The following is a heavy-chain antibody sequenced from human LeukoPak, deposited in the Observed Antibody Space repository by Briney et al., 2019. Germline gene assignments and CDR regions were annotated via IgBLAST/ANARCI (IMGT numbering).Heavy chain of an antibody. Sequence: PGGSLRLSCAASGFTFSDYSMSWIRQAPGKGLECISYTRSSNGYTKYADSVKGRFTISRDNAENSLYLQMNSLRVEDTAVYYCARSSNYAGDYWGQGTLVTVSS. CDR1: GFTFSDYS. CDR2: TRSSNGYT. D-gene: IGHD2-2*01. CDR3: ARSSNYAGDY. J-gene: IGHJ4*02. V-gene: IGHV3-11*06.